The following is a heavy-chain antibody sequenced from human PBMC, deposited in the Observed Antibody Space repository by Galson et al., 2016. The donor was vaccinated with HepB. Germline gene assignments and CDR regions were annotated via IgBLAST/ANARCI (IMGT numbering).Heavy chain of an antibody. D-gene: IGHD2/OR15-2a*01. CDR3: AKRHEYCPPVGCSVDY. CDR2: ISRSGDST. Sequence: SLRLSCAASGFTFSNYGMTWVRQAPGKGLEVASSISRSGDSTDYADSAKGRFTISRDNFNNMLYLQTSSLIPDYTAVYFCAKRHEYCPPVGCSVDYWGQGTLVSVSS. V-gene: IGHV3-23*01. J-gene: IGHJ4*02. CDR1: GFTFSNYG.